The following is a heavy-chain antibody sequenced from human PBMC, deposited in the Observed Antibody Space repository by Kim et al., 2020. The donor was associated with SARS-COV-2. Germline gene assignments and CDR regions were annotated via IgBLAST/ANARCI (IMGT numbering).Heavy chain of an antibody. J-gene: IGHJ6*02. CDR3: ARDPLRITMVRGVEYYGMDV. V-gene: IGHV4-59*01. Sequence: RVTISVDTSKNQFSLKLSSVTAADTAVYYCARDPLRITMVRGVEYYGMDVWGQGTTVTVSS. D-gene: IGHD3-10*01.